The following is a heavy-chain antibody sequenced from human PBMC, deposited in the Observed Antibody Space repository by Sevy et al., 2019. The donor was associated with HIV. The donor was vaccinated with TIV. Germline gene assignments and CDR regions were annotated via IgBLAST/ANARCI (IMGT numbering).Heavy chain of an antibody. CDR2: IYYSGST. CDR1: GGSISSYY. D-gene: IGHD4-17*01. CDR3: ARGYYGDYYFDY. V-gene: IGHV4-59*01. J-gene: IGHJ4*02. Sequence: SETLSLTCTVSGGSISSYYWSWIRQPPGKGLEWIGYIYYSGSTNYNPSLKSRVTISVDTSKNQFSLKLSSVTAADTAVYYCARGYYGDYYFDYWGQRTLVTVSS.